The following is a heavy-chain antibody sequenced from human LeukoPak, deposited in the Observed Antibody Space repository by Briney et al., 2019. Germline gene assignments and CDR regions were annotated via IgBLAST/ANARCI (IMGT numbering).Heavy chain of an antibody. CDR1: GYTFTGYY. CDR2: INPNSGGT. V-gene: IGHV1-2*02. J-gene: IGHJ4*02. Sequence: ASVKVSCKASGYTFTGYYMHWVRQAPGQGLERMGWINPNSGGTNYAQTFQGRVTMTRDTSITTAYLEVSSLRSDDTAVYYCARGEYSSSWDHYYFDYWGQGTLVTVSS. CDR3: ARGEYSSSWDHYYFDY. D-gene: IGHD6-13*01.